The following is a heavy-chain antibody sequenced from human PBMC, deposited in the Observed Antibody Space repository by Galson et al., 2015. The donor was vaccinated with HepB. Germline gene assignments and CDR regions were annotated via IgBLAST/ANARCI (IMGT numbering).Heavy chain of an antibody. CDR2: TSSSGNYI. D-gene: IGHD4-17*01. Sequence: SLRLSCAASGFSFSSYSIDWVRQAPGKGLEWVSSTSSSGNYIYYANSLKGRFTISRDNAKNSLYLQMNSLRAEDTAVYYCARVSNYGDIRDSFDIWGQGTMVTVSS. J-gene: IGHJ3*02. V-gene: IGHV3-21*06. CDR3: ARVSNYGDIRDSFDI. CDR1: GFSFSSYS.